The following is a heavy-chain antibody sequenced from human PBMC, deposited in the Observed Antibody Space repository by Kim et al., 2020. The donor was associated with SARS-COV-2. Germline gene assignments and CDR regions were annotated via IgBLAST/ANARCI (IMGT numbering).Heavy chain of an antibody. CDR3: AKDSYGYYGMDV. Sequence: GGSLRLSCAASGFTFDDYTMHWVRQAPGKGLEWVSGISWNSGSIGYADSVKGRFTISRDNAKNSLYLQMNSLRAEDTAFYYCAKDSYGYYGMDVWGQGTTVTVSS. CDR2: ISWNSGSI. CDR1: GFTFDDYT. D-gene: IGHD3-10*01. V-gene: IGHV3-9*01. J-gene: IGHJ6*02.